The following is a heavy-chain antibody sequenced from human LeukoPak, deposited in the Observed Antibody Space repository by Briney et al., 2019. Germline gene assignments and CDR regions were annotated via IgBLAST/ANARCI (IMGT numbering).Heavy chain of an antibody. D-gene: IGHD1-14*01. CDR2: VNPRSGDT. CDR3: ARDGKSNRY. J-gene: IGHJ4*02. CDR1: GYDFTGLY. Sequence: GASVKVSCETSGYDFTGLYMHWVRQAPGQGLEWMGYVNPRSGDTNYAQKFQGRVRMTTDTSIGTASMELSWLRSDDTAVYYCARDGKSNRYWGQGTLVTVSS. V-gene: IGHV1-2*02.